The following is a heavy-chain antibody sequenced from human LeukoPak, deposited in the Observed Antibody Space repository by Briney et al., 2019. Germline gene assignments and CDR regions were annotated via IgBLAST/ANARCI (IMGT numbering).Heavy chain of an antibody. V-gene: IGHV4-34*01. J-gene: IGHJ5*02. Sequence: SETLSLTCAVYGGSFSGYYWSWIRQPPGKGLEWIGEINHSGSTNYNPSLKSRVTISVDTSKNQSSLKLSSVTAADTAVYYCARSLQIIAAGYNWFDPWGQGTLDTVSS. CDR3: ARSLQIIAAGYNWFDP. D-gene: IGHD6-13*01. CDR2: INHSGST. CDR1: GGSFSGYY.